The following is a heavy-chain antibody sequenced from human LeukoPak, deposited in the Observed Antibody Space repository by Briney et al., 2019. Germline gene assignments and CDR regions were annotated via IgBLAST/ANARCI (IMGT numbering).Heavy chain of an antibody. J-gene: IGHJ4*02. CDR2: INPNSGAT. V-gene: IGHV1-2*02. Sequence: ASVKVSCKTSGDTFIVYYIHWVRQAPGQGLEWMGWINPNSGATNFAQKFQGRVAMTRDTSINTVYMEVSSLRSEDTAVYYCARGAGITMIVVVPLDYWGQGTLVTVSS. D-gene: IGHD3-22*01. CDR1: GDTFIVYY. CDR3: ARGAGITMIVVVPLDY.